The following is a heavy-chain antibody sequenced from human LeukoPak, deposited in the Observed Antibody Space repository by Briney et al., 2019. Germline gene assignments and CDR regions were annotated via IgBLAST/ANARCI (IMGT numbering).Heavy chain of an antibody. CDR2: FDPEDGET. Sequence: ASVKVSCKVSGYTLTELSTHWVRQAPGKGLEWMGGFDPEDGETIYAQKFQGRVTMTEDTSTDTAYMELSSLRSEDTAVYYCATAVMRDYVWGSYHRTFDYWGQGTLVTVSS. V-gene: IGHV1-24*01. CDR1: GYTLTELS. J-gene: IGHJ4*02. D-gene: IGHD3-16*02. CDR3: ATAVMRDYVWGSYHRTFDY.